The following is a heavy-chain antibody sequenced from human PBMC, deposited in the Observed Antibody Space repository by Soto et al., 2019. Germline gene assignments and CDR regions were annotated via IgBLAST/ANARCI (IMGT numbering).Heavy chain of an antibody. J-gene: IGHJ4*02. CDR3: AKASYYDILTGYPPDY. CDR1: GFTFSSYA. Sequence: GGSLRLSCAASGFTFSSYAMSWVRQAPGKGLEWVSAISGSGGSTYYADSVKGRFTISRDNSKNTLYLQMNSLRAEDTAVYYCAKASYYDILTGYPPDYWGQGTLVTVSS. CDR2: ISGSGGST. V-gene: IGHV3-23*01. D-gene: IGHD3-9*01.